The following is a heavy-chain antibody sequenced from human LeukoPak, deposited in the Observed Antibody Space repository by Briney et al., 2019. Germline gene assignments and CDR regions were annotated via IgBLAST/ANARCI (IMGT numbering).Heavy chain of an antibody. CDR1: GYTFTGYY. CDR2: INPNSGGT. CDR3: ASSLVLRYFDGSEYFQH. J-gene: IGHJ1*01. Sequence: GASVKVSCKASGYTFTGYYMHWVRQAPGQGLEWMGWINPNSGGTNYAQKFQGRVTMTRDTSISTAYMELSRLRSDDTAVYYCASSLVLRYFDGSEYFQHWGQGTLVTVSS. V-gene: IGHV1-2*02. D-gene: IGHD3-9*01.